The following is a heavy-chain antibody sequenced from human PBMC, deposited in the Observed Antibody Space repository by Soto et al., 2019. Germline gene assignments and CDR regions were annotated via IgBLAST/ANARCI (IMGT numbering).Heavy chain of an antibody. CDR2: NSYGGST. V-gene: IGHV4-31*03. J-gene: IGHJ4*02. CDR1: GGSINSGGYC. CDR3: SRGILV. D-gene: IGHD5-18*01. Sequence: QVQLQESGPGLVKPSQTLSLTCTVSGGSINSGGYCWSWIRQHPGKGLDWIGCNSYGGSTSYNPSLKSRVTISVDTSKNHFSLKLSSVTAADTAVYYCSRGILVWGQGTLITVSS.